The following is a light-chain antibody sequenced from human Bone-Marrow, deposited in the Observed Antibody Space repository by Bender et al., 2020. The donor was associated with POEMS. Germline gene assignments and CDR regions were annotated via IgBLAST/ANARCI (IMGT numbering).Light chain of an antibody. J-gene: IGLJ2*01. CDR1: RLGDKY. Sequence: SYELTQPPSVSLSPGQTASVVCSGDRLGDKYASWYQQKPGQSPVLVIYQDRLRPSGIPERFSGSKSGNTASLTVSGLQAEDEADYYCSAYAGNNNFAFGGGTKLTVL. CDR2: QDR. CDR3: SAYAGNNNFA. V-gene: IGLV3-1*01.